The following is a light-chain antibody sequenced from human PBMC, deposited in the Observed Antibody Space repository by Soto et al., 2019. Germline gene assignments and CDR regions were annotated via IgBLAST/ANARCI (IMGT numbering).Light chain of an antibody. CDR3: QQYNNWPRT. V-gene: IGKV3-15*01. J-gene: IGKJ1*01. CDR1: QTVSSN. CDR2: GAS. Sequence: EVVMTQSPATLSVSPEERATLSCRASQTVSSNLAWYQQRPGQAPRLLIYGASTRATGIPARFSGNGSGTEFTLTISSLQSEDFAVYHCQQYNNWPRTFGQGTKVDIK.